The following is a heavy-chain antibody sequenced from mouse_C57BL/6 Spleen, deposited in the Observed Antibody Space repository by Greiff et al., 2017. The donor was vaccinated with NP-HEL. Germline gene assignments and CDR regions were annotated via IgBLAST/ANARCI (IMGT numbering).Heavy chain of an antibody. V-gene: IGHV2-9*01. CDR1: GFSLTSYG. CDR3: AKQTDERNEARDD. Sequence: VHLVESGPGLVAPSQSLSITCTVSGFSLTSYGVDWVRQPPGKGLEWLGVIWGGGSTNYNSALMSRLSISKDNSKSQVVLKMNRLQTDDTAMYYCAKQTDERNEARDDWGQGTAGNGS. CDR2: IWGGGST. J-gene: IGHJ4*01.